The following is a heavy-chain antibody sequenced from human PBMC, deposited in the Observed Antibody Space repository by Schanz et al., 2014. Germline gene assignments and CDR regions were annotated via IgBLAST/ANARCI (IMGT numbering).Heavy chain of an antibody. V-gene: IGHV1-8*01. Sequence: QVQLVQSGAEVKKPGASVKVSCKVSGSIFSKLLMHWVRQGPAKGLEWMGWMNPNSGNTGYAQNFQGRVTMTRDTSLKTAYMEMTDLKFEDAGLYYCAIHYGDRPLWGQGTLSAVSS. CDR1: GSIFSKLL. D-gene: IGHD4-17*01. CDR3: AIHYGDRPL. CDR2: MNPNSGNT. J-gene: IGHJ4*02.